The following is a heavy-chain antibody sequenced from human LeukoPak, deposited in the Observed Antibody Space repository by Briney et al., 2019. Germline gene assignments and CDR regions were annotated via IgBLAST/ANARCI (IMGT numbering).Heavy chain of an antibody. Sequence: PGGSLRLSCSASGFTFSSYAMSWVRQAPGKGLEWVSAISGSGGSTYYADSVKGRFTISRDNSKNTLYLQMNSLRAEDTAVYYCARENYDSSGYYYGGQWFDPWGQGTLVTVSS. CDR3: ARENYDSSGYYYGGQWFDP. CDR2: ISGSGGST. CDR1: GFTFSSYA. V-gene: IGHV3-23*01. D-gene: IGHD3-22*01. J-gene: IGHJ5*02.